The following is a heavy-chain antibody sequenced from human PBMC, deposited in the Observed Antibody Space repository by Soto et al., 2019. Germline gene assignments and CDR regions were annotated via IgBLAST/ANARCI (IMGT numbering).Heavy chain of an antibody. V-gene: IGHV3-53*01. CDR1: VFTLSSNY. Sequence: GGSLRLSCASSVFTLSSNYMSCVRQAPGKWLEWVSVFYSGGSTYYADSVKGRFTISRDNSKNTLYLQMNSLRAEDTAVYYCARVSTKQKTFEFWGQGTLVSVSS. J-gene: IGHJ4*02. CDR2: FYSGGST. D-gene: IGHD2-8*01. CDR3: ARVSTKQKTFEF.